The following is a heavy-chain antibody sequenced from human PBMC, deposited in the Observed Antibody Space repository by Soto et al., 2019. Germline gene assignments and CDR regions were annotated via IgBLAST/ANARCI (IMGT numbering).Heavy chain of an antibody. D-gene: IGHD6-19*01. J-gene: IGHJ6*02. CDR1: GYTFTSYD. CDR2: MNPNSGNT. Sequence: GGSVKVSCKASGYTFTSYDINWVRQATGQGLEWMGWMNPNSGNTGYAQRFQGRVTMTRNTSISTAYMELSSLRSEDTAVYYCARGGYSSGWYGVYYYYYGMDVWGQGTTVTVSS. V-gene: IGHV1-8*01. CDR3: ARGGYSSGWYGVYYYYYGMDV.